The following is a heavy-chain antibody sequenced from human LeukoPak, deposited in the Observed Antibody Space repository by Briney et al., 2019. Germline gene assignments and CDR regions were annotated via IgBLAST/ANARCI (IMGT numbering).Heavy chain of an antibody. J-gene: IGHJ4*02. CDR1: GSTFNSYA. Sequence: PGGSLRLSCAASGSTFNSYAMTWVRQAPEKGLEWVSSIIDSGISTYYGDSVKGRFTISRDNSKNTLYLQMNSLRAEDTAIYYCAKGSRGNYDYWGQGTLVTVSS. D-gene: IGHD1-26*01. V-gene: IGHV3-23*01. CDR2: IIDSGIST. CDR3: AKGSRGNYDY.